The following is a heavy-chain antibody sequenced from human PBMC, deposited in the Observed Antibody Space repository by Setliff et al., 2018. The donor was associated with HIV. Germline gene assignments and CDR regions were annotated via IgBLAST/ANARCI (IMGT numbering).Heavy chain of an antibody. J-gene: IGHJ5*02. CDR2: ISAYTGHT. Sequence: ASVKVSCKASGYSFINYGISWVRQAPGQGLEWMGWISAYTGHTDYASRLLGRVTLTTDTSTSTAYMELRSLSSDNTAVYFCARARLQGIVTAVGPRDNCLDPWGQGTRVTVSS. D-gene: IGHD3-9*01. CDR1: GYSFINYG. V-gene: IGHV1-18*01. CDR3: ARARLQGIVTAVGPRDNCLDP.